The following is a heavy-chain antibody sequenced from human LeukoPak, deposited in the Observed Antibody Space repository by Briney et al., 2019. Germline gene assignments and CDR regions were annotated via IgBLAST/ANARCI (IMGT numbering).Heavy chain of an antibody. D-gene: IGHD1-1*01. J-gene: IGHJ4*02. Sequence: ASVKVSCKASGYTFTNYYIHWVRQAPGQGLEWVGLINPSGGGTSYTRKFQDRVTMTRDTSTSTVYMELSSLTSEDTAVYYCARDRDFTTIFDYWGQGTLVSVSS. V-gene: IGHV1-46*01. CDR1: GYTFTNYY. CDR2: INPSGGGT. CDR3: ARDRDFTTIFDY.